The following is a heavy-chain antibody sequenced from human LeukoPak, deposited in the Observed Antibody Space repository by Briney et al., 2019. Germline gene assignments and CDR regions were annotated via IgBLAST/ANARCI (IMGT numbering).Heavy chain of an antibody. Sequence: GGSLRLSCAASGFTFSSYSMNWVRQAPGKGLEWVANIKQDGSEKYYVDSVKGRFTISRDSAKNSLYLQMHSLRAEDTAVYYCARALWQWLVRPAYAFDIWGQGTMVTVSS. CDR1: GFTFSSYS. V-gene: IGHV3-7*01. CDR3: ARALWQWLVRPAYAFDI. D-gene: IGHD6-19*01. J-gene: IGHJ3*02. CDR2: IKQDGSEK.